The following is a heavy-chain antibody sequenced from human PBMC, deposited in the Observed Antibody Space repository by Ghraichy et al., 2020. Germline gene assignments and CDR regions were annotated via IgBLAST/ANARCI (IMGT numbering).Heavy chain of an antibody. CDR1: GFTFSSYW. CDR2: IKQDGSEK. D-gene: IGHD3-9*01. J-gene: IGHJ5*02. V-gene: IGHV3-7*03. Sequence: GESLNISCAASGFTFSSYWMSWVRQAPGKGLEWVANIKQDGSEKYYVDSVKGRFTISRDNAKNSLYLQMNSLRAEDTAVYYCARGAFLSYDILTGDLPWGQGTLVTVSS. CDR3: ARGAFLSYDILTGDLP.